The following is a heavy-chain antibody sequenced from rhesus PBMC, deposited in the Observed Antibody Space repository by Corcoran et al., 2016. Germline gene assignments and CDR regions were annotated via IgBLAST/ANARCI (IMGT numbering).Heavy chain of an antibody. CDR1: GYSISSGYG. CDR2: IGGSIAST. D-gene: IGHD6-13*01. V-gene: IGHV4-127*01. Sequence: QVQLQESGPGLVKPSETLSLTCAVSGYSISSGYGWSWIRQPPGKGQEGIGDIGGSIASTDYNPSLMSRVTISKDTSKTPFSRKLSSVTAADAALYYCATRLYSSLSEYGLDSWGQGVVVTVSS. J-gene: IGHJ6*01. CDR3: ATRLYSSLSEYGLDS.